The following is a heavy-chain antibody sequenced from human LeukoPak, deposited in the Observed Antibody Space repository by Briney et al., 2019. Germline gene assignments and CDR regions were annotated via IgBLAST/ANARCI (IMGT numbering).Heavy chain of an antibody. V-gene: IGHV4-39*01. D-gene: IGHD6-19*01. J-gene: IGHJ6*03. Sequence: SETLSLTCTVSGGSISSSSYYWGWIRQPPGKGLEWIGSIYYSGSTYYNPSLKSRVTISVDTSKNQFSLKLSSVTAADTAVYYCARQASGWYAYHYYYYYYMDVWGKGTTVTISS. CDR1: GGSISSSSYY. CDR3: ARQASGWYAYHYYYYYYMDV. CDR2: IYYSGST.